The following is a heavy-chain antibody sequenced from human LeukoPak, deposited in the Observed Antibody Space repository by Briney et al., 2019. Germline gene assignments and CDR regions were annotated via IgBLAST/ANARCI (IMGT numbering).Heavy chain of an antibody. CDR2: ISYDGSNK. V-gene: IGHV3-30*18. J-gene: IGHJ4*02. D-gene: IGHD3-22*01. Sequence: GRSLRLSCVASGFSFSSYGMHWVRQAPGKGLEWVAVISYDGSNKYYANSVKGRFTISGDNSKNTLYLQMNSLRAEDTAVYYCAKGGYYDSSGYGLIDYWGQGTLVTVSS. CDR3: AKGGYYDSSGYGLIDY. CDR1: GFSFSSYG.